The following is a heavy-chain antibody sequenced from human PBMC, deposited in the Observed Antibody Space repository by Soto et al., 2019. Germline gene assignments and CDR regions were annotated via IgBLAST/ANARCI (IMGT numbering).Heavy chain of an antibody. J-gene: IGHJ5*02. D-gene: IGHD2-15*01. CDR3: AREHCSGGSCYPPSSWFDP. V-gene: IGHV1-3*01. CDR2: INAGNGNT. Sequence: ASVKVSCKASGYTFTSYAMHWVRQAPGQRLEWMGWINAGNGNTKYSQKFQGRVTITRDTSASTAYMELSSLRSEDTAVYYCAREHCSGGSCYPPSSWFDPWGQGTLVTVSS. CDR1: GYTFTSYA.